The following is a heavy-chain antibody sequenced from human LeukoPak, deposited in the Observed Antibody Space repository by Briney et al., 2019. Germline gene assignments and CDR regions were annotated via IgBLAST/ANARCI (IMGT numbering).Heavy chain of an antibody. CDR2: ISASGGST. Sequence: GGSLRLPCAASGFTFSSYAMSWVRQAPGKGLEWVSTISASGGSTYYADSVKGRFTISRDNSKNTLYLQMSSLRAEDTDVYYCAKISGGTAGSTLNWGQGTLVTVSS. V-gene: IGHV3-23*01. CDR1: GFTFSSYA. J-gene: IGHJ4*02. CDR3: AKISGGTAGSTLN. D-gene: IGHD3-10*01.